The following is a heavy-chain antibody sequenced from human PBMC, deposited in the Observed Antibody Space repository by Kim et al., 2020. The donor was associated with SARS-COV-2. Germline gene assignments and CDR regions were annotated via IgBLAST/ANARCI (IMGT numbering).Heavy chain of an antibody. CDR3: AREGYPYAFDI. Sequence: TYYPGAVKGRFTISRENAKNSLYLQMNSLRAGDTAVYYCAREGYPYAFDIWGQGTMVTVSS. D-gene: IGHD2-15*01. CDR2: T. V-gene: IGHV3-13*01. J-gene: IGHJ3*02.